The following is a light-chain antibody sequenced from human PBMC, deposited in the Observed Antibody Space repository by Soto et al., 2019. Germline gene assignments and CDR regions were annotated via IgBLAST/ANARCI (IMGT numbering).Light chain of an antibody. J-gene: IGKJ3*01. V-gene: IGKV3-11*01. Sequence: EIVLTQSPATLSLSPGERATLSCRASQSVSSYLAWYQQKPGQAPRLLIYDASTRATGIPARFSGSGSGTDFTLTISSLEPEDCAVYYCQQRSNWHPVFTFGPGTKVDIK. CDR3: QQRSNWHPVFT. CDR2: DAS. CDR1: QSVSSY.